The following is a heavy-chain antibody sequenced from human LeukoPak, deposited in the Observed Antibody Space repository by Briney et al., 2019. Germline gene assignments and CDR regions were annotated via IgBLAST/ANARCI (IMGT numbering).Heavy chain of an antibody. Sequence: ASVKVSCKASGYTFTVYYMHWVRQAPGQGLEWMGWINPSSGGTNYAQKFQGRVTMTRDTSISTAYMELSRLRSDDTAVYYCATLGSGSPFYGMDVWGQGTTVTVSS. CDR2: INPSSGGT. CDR1: GYTFTVYY. D-gene: IGHD3-10*01. J-gene: IGHJ6*02. CDR3: ATLGSGSPFYGMDV. V-gene: IGHV1-2*02.